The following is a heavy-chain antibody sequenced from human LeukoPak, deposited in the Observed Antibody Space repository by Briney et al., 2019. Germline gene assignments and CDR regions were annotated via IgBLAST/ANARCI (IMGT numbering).Heavy chain of an antibody. CDR3: ARAGDNWNDVGAFDI. D-gene: IGHD1-20*01. Sequence: SETLSLTCTVSGGSISSYYWSWIRQPPGKGLEWIGYIYYSGSTNYNPSLKSRVTISVDTSKNQFSLKLSSVTAADTAMYYCARAGDNWNDVGAFDIWGQGTMVTVSS. CDR1: GGSISSYY. CDR2: IYYSGST. V-gene: IGHV4-59*01. J-gene: IGHJ3*02.